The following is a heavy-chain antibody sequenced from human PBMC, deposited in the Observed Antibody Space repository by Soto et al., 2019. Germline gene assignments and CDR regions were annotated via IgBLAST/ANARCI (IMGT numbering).Heavy chain of an antibody. Sequence: PGGSLKLSCAASGFTFSSYWMHWVRQAPGKGLVWVSRINSDGSSTSYADSVKGRFTISRDNAKNTLYLQMNSLRAEDTAVYYCARVWLESDPYSNYDPYYMDVWGKGTTVTVSS. J-gene: IGHJ6*03. D-gene: IGHD4-4*01. CDR1: GFTFSSYW. CDR3: ARVWLESDPYSNYDPYYMDV. V-gene: IGHV3-74*01. CDR2: INSDGSST.